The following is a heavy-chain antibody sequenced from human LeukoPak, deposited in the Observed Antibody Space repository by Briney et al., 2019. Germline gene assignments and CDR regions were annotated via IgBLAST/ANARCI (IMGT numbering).Heavy chain of an antibody. Sequence: SETPSLTCTVSGGSITSYYWSWIRLPPGKGLEWIGYIYYSGSTKYNPSLKSRVTMSVDTSKNQFSLNLSSVTAADTAVYYCARFGAYYFDYWGQGALVTVSS. CDR3: ARFGAYYFDY. CDR2: IYYSGST. J-gene: IGHJ4*02. CDR1: GGSITSYY. V-gene: IGHV4-59*01. D-gene: IGHD3-10*01.